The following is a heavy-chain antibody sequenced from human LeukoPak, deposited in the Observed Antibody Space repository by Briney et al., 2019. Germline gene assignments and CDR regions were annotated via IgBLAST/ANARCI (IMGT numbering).Heavy chain of an antibody. D-gene: IGHD5-18*01. V-gene: IGHV3-53*01. Sequence: GGSLRLSCAASGFTVSSNYMSWVRQAPGKGLEWVSVIYSGGSTYYADSVKGRFTISRDNSKNTLYLQMNSLRAEDTAVYYCARDRGWIQLWDDAFDIWGQGTMVTVSS. CDR3: ARDRGWIQLWDDAFDI. CDR1: GFTVSSNY. CDR2: IYSGGST. J-gene: IGHJ3*02.